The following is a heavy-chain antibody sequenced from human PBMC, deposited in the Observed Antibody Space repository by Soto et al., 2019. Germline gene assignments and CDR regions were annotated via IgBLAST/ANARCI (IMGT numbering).Heavy chain of an antibody. CDR1: GYSFTSYW. D-gene: IGHD6-13*01. Sequence: EVQLVQSGAEVKKPGESLRISCKGSGYSFTSYWISWVRQMPGKGLEWMGRIDPSDSYTNYSPSFQGHVTISADKSISTAYLQWSSLKATDTAMYYCARLPAAAGDNDLTIDYWGQGTLVTVSS. V-gene: IGHV5-10-1*01. CDR3: ARLPAAAGDNDLTIDY. CDR2: IDPSDSYT. J-gene: IGHJ4*02.